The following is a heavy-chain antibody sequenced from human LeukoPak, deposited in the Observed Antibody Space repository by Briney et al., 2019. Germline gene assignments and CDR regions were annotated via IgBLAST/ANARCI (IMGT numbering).Heavy chain of an antibody. CDR2: IRSDGSNK. D-gene: IGHD6-13*01. CDR3: AKGSYSSSLYYFDY. V-gene: IGHV3-30*02. Sequence: PGGSLRLSCAASGFTFGSYGMHWVRQAPGKGLEWVTFIRSDGSNKYYADSVKGRFTISRDHSKNTLYLQMNSLRTEDTALYYCAKGSYSSSLYYFDYWGQGTLVTVSS. J-gene: IGHJ4*02. CDR1: GFTFGSYG.